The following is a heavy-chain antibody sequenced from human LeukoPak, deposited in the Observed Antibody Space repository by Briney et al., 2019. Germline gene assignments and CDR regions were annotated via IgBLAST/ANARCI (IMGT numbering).Heavy chain of an antibody. D-gene: IGHD1-26*01. CDR2: VSGSGGST. CDR3: ARAGSWSSRPYFDY. CDR1: GFTVSSNY. V-gene: IGHV3-23*01. Sequence: GGSLRLSCAASGFTVSSNYVSWVRQAPGKGLEWVSAVSGSGGSTYSADSVKGRFTISRDNSKNMVYLQTSSLRAEDTAVYYCARAGSWSSRPYFDYWGQGILVSVSS. J-gene: IGHJ4*02.